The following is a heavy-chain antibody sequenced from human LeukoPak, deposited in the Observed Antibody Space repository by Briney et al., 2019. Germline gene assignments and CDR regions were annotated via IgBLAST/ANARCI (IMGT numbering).Heavy chain of an antibody. Sequence: SETLSLPCTVSGGSISSYYWSWIRQPPGKGLEWIGYIYYSGSTNYNPSLKSRVTISVDTSKNQFSLKLSSVTAADTAVYYCARAHRGQGYYYGMDVWGQGTTVTVSS. V-gene: IGHV4-59*01. D-gene: IGHD1-14*01. CDR2: IYYSGST. J-gene: IGHJ6*02. CDR1: GGSISSYY. CDR3: ARAHRGQGYYYGMDV.